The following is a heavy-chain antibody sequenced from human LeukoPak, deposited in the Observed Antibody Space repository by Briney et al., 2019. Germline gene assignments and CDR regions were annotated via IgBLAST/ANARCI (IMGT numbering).Heavy chain of an antibody. CDR1: GFTFNSYA. CDR2: ISGSGGST. V-gene: IGHV3-23*01. J-gene: IGHJ4*02. CDR3: AREYYSGNYYVFDY. Sequence: GGSLRLSCAASGFTFNSYAMDWVRQAPGKGLDWVSAISGSGGSTYYADSVKGRFTISRDNSKNTVYLQMNSLRVEDTAVYFCAREYYSGNYYVFDYWGQGTLVTVSS. D-gene: IGHD1-26*01.